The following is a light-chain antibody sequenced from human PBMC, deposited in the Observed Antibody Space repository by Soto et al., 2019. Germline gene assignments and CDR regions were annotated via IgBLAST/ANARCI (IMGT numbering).Light chain of an antibody. Sequence: QSVRTQPPSVSGAPGQRVTISCTGSSSNIGAGYDVHWYQQRPGTAPKLLISANINRPSGVPDRFSGSKSGTSASLAITGLQADDEGDYYCQSYDSTLSARYVFGTGTKLTVL. V-gene: IGLV1-40*01. CDR2: ANI. J-gene: IGLJ1*01. CDR1: SSNIGAGYD. CDR3: QSYDSTLSARYV.